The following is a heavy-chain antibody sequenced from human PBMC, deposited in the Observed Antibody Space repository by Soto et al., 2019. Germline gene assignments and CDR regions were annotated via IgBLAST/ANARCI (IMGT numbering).Heavy chain of an antibody. CDR1: GFTFSNAW. CDR3: TSTPHSGYISGWYY. J-gene: IGHJ4*02. Sequence: EVQLVESGGGLVKPGGSLRLSCAASGFTFSNAWMNWVRQAPGKGLEWVGRIKSKTDGGTTDYAAPVKGRFTISRDDSKNTLYLQMNSLKTEDTAVYYCTSTPHSGYISGWYYWGQGTLVTVSS. CDR2: IKSKTDGGTT. V-gene: IGHV3-15*07. D-gene: IGHD6-19*01.